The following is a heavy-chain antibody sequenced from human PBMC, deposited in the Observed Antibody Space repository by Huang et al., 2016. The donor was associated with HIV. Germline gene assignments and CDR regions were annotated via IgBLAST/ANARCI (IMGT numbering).Heavy chain of an antibody. D-gene: IGHD6-19*01. CDR1: GFAFNEYA. Sequence: QVQLVESGGGVVQPGRSLRLSCAASGFAFNEYAMHWVRQAPGKGMEWVAKMSYTGDNKKYADSVKGRFTITRYNSRNSLYLQMNSLKSEDTAVYYCARDGSIGWYPGEPGPFDYWGQGTVVIVST. CDR2: MSYTGDNK. CDR3: ARDGSIGWYPGEPGPFDY. J-gene: IGHJ4*02. V-gene: IGHV3-30-3*01.